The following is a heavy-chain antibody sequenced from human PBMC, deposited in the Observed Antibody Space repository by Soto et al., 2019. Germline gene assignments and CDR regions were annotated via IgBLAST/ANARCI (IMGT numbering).Heavy chain of an antibody. J-gene: IGHJ6*02. Sequence: AASVKVSCKASGYTFTGYYMHWVRQAPGQGLEWMGWINPNSGGTNYAQKFQGRVTMTRDTSISTAYMELSRLRSDDTAVYYCARDLPYLRFLEWLPTPHGMDVWGQGTTVTVSS. CDR1: GYTFTGYY. V-gene: IGHV1-2*02. CDR3: ARDLPYLRFLEWLPTPHGMDV. D-gene: IGHD3-3*01. CDR2: INPNSGGT.